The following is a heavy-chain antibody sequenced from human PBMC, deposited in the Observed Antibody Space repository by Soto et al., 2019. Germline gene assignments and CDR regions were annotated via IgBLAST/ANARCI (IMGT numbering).Heavy chain of an antibody. J-gene: IGHJ2*01. CDR2: IIPIFGTA. CDR1: EDTFRNYA. D-gene: IGHD3-22*01. Sequence: QVELVQSGAEVKKPGSSVKVSCQASEDTFRNYAISWVRQAPGQGLEWMGGIIPIFGTANYAQKFQGRVTITADTAANTVYLELSSLRSEDTDVYYCASTKYYSSSYYYWYFGLWGRGNLVTVSS. V-gene: IGHV1-69*06. CDR3: ASTKYYSSSYYYWYFGL.